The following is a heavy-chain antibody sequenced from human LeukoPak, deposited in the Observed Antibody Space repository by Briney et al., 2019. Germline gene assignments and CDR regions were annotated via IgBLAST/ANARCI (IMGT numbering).Heavy chain of an antibody. D-gene: IGHD2-2*01. Sequence: GASVKVSCKASGYTFTSYYMHWVRQAPGQGLEWMGVINPSAGSTVYAQKFQGRVTMTRDTSTSTVYMELSSLRSEDTAVYYCARASSSVDYWGQGTLVTVSS. CDR3: ARASSSVDY. V-gene: IGHV1-46*01. CDR2: INPSAGST. CDR1: GYTFTSYY. J-gene: IGHJ4*02.